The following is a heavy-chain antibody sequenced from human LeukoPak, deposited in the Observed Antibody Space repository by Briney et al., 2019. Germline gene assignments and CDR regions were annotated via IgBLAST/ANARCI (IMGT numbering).Heavy chain of an antibody. Sequence: GGSLRLSCVVSGFTFSSYAMSWVRQAPGKGLEWVANIKQDGSEKYYVDSVKGRFTISRDNAKNSLYLQMNSLRAEDTAVYYCARAAVIAVAGTGLGPRMAFDIWGQGTMVTVSS. CDR3: ARAAVIAVAGTGLGPRMAFDI. D-gene: IGHD6-19*01. CDR1: GFTFSSYA. J-gene: IGHJ3*02. CDR2: IKQDGSEK. V-gene: IGHV3-7*01.